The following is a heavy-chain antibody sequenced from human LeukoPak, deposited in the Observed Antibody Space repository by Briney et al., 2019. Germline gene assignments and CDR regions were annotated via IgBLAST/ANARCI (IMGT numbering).Heavy chain of an antibody. CDR3: ARTDYVWGSYRYTAGGMDV. J-gene: IGHJ6*02. CDR2: IYPGDSDT. V-gene: IGHV5-51*01. CDR1: GYSFTSYW. Sequence: GESLKISCKGSGYSFTSYWIGWVRQMPGKGLEWMGIIYPGDSDTRYSPSFQGQVTISADKSISTAYLQWSSLKASDTAMYYCARTDYVWGSYRYTAGGMDVWGQGTTVTVSS. D-gene: IGHD3-16*02.